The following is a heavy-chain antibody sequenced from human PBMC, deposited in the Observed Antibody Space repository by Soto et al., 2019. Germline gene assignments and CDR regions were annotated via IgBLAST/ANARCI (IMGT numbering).Heavy chain of an antibody. D-gene: IGHD4-17*01. CDR3: ARTYGSNSHFDY. J-gene: IGHJ4*02. Sequence: GGSLRLSCAASGFTFSSYDMHWVRQATGKGLEWVSAIGTAGTTTYADSVKGRFTMSRDNAKNTLYLQMNSLRAEDTAVYYCARTYGSNSHFDYWGQGTLVTVSS. V-gene: IGHV3-13*04. CDR1: GFTFSSYD. CDR2: IGTAGTT.